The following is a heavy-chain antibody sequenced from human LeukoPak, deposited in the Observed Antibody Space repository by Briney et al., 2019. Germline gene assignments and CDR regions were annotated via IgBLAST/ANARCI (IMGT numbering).Heavy chain of an antibody. CDR3: ARVYSYGYLGY. J-gene: IGHJ4*02. V-gene: IGHV1-2*02. Sequence: GASVKVSCKASGYTFTGYYIHWVRQAPGQGLEWMGWINPNSGGTNYAQNFQGRVTMTRDTSISTAYMELSRLRSDDTAVYYCARVYSYGYLGYWGQGTLVTVSS. CDR1: GYTFTGYY. D-gene: IGHD5-18*01. CDR2: INPNSGGT.